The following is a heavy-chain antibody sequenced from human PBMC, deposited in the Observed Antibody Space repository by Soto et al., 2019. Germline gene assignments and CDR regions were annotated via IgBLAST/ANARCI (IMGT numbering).Heavy chain of an antibody. CDR3: AHRPSGWYLFDY. CDR2: IGAGSAGT. CDR1: GITFSSFA. J-gene: IGHJ4*02. V-gene: IGHV3-23*01. Sequence: PGWSLRLSCAASGITFSSFAMSWVRQAPGKGLEWVSAIGAGSAGTHYADSVKARLTITKDTSKNQVVLTMTNMDPVDTATYYCAHRPSGWYLFDYWGQGTLVTVSS. D-gene: IGHD6-19*01.